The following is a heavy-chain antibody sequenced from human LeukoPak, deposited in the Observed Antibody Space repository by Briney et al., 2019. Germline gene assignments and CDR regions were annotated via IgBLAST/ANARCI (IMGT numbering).Heavy chain of an antibody. D-gene: IGHD7-27*01. J-gene: IGHJ4*02. V-gene: IGHV4-59*11. CDR3: ARDGEGDEGWDY. CDR1: GVSIVRHY. Sequence: SETLSLTCTVSGVSIVRHYWIWIRQPPGKGLEWTGHISYSGSTNYNPSLKSRVTISVDTSKNQVSLRLSSVTAADTAVYYCARDGEGDEGWDYWGQGTLVTVSS. CDR2: ISYSGST.